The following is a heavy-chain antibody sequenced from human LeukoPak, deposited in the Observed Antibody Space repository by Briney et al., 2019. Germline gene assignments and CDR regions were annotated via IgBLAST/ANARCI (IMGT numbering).Heavy chain of an antibody. CDR2: INHSGST. V-gene: IGHV4-34*01. D-gene: IGHD2-15*01. Sequence: ESSETLSLTCAVYGGSFSGYYWSWIRQPPEKGLEWIGEINHSGSTNYNPSLKSRVTISVETSKNQFSPKLSSVTAADTAVYYCARGTHIVVVLTEEVWFDPWGQGTLVTVSS. J-gene: IGHJ5*02. CDR3: ARGTHIVVVLTEEVWFDP. CDR1: GGSFSGYY.